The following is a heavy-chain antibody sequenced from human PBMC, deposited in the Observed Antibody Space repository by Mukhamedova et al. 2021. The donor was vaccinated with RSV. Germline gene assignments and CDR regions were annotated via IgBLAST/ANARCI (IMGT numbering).Heavy chain of an antibody. Sequence: YADSVKGRFTISRDNSKNTLYLQMNSLRAEDTAVYYCARDQQLWLPGTFDYWGQGTLVTVSS. CDR3: ARDQQLWLPGTFDY. V-gene: IGHV3-30*01. J-gene: IGHJ4*02. D-gene: IGHD5-18*01.